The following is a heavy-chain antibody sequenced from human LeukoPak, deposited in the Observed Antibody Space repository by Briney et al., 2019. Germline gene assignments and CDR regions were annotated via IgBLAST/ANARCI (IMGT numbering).Heavy chain of an antibody. V-gene: IGHV3-21*01. D-gene: IGHD4-11*01. Sequence: PGGSLRLSCAASGFTFSTYNMNWVRQVPGKGLEWVSSISSSSSYIYYADSVKGRFTISRDNAKNSLDLQMNSLRADDTAIYYCARSKIDYWGQGTLVTVSS. CDR2: ISSSSSYI. CDR3: ARSKIDY. CDR1: GFTFSTYN. J-gene: IGHJ4*02.